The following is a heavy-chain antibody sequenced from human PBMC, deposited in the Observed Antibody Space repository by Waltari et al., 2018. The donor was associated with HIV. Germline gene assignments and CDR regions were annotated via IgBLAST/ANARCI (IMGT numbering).Heavy chain of an antibody. D-gene: IGHD4-4*01. J-gene: IGHJ4*02. V-gene: IGHV4-34*01. CDR2: ITTSGST. Sequence: QVQLQQWGAGLLKPSETLSPTSAVYAGSFSGYYWSWIRQPPGKGLEWIGEITTSGSTKYDPALKRRFTIPVDPSTNRFSLQLGDVTAAERVVYYCASDAGSPTVVAVCYFDFWGQGTMVTVSS. CDR1: AGSFSGYY. CDR3: ASDAGSPTVVAVCYFDF.